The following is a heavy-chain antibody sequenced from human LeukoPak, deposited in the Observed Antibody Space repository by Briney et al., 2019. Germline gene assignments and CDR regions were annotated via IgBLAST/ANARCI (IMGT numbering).Heavy chain of an antibody. Sequence: ETLSLTCTVSGGSISSGSYYWSWVRQAPGKGLEWVSAISDTGNTYHADSVKGRFTISRDSSKNTLFLQMNRLRPEDAAVYYCAKAPVTTCRGAFCYPFDYWGLGTLVTVSS. V-gene: IGHV3-53*01. D-gene: IGHD2-15*01. CDR3: AKAPVTTCRGAFCYPFDY. CDR1: GGSISSGSYY. J-gene: IGHJ4*02. CDR2: ISDTGNT.